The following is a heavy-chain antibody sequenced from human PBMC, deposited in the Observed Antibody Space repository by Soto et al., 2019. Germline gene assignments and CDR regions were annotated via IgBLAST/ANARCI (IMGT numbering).Heavy chain of an antibody. CDR2: IYPPNSET. J-gene: IGHJ4*02. V-gene: IGHV5-51*01. D-gene: IGHD3-10*01. CDR3: ARRSASYSYFDS. Sequence: GESLKISCKGSEYSFANHWIGWVRQMPGKGLEWMGLIYPPNSETRYSPSFQGQVTISVDKSISTAYLQWSNLNPSDTAMYFCARRSASYSYFDSWGQGILVTVSS. CDR1: EYSFANHW.